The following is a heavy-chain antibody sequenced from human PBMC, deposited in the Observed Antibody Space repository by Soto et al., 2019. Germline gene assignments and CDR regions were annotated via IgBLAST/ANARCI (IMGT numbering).Heavy chain of an antibody. D-gene: IGHD3-10*01. Sequence: GGSLRLSCAASGFTFSSHWMHWVRQAPGKGLVWVSRIRASGDGAFYADSVKGRFTISRDNSKNTLYLQMNSLRAEDTAIYYCAKDGSSVTYYYYMDVWGKGPTVTVAS. V-gene: IGHV3-23*01. CDR2: IRASGDGA. CDR3: AKDGSSVTYYYYMDV. CDR1: GFTFSSHW. J-gene: IGHJ6*03.